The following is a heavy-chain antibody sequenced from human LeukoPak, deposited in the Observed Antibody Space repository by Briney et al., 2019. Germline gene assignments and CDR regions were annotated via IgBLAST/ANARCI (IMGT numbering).Heavy chain of an antibody. CDR3: ARTNTLRWHQLLLHDAFDI. Sequence: PSETLSLTCAVYGGSFSGYHWSWISQPRGKGLEWIGEINHSGSTNYNPSLKSRVTISVDTSKNQFSLKLSSVTAADTAVYYCARTNTLRWHQLLLHDAFDIWGQGIMVTVSS. J-gene: IGHJ3*02. CDR1: GGSFSGYH. CDR2: INHSGST. D-gene: IGHD2-2*01. V-gene: IGHV4-34*01.